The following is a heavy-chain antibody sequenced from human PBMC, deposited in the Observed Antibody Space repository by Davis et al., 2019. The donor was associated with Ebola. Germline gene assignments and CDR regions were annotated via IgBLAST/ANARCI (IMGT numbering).Heavy chain of an antibody. CDR1: GDSISSYY. V-gene: IGHV4-59*12. D-gene: IGHD4-17*01. CDR3: ARGRGDYGLDY. Sequence: PSETLSLTCTVSGDSISSYYWSWIRQPPGKGLEWIGYIYYSGSTNYNPSLKSRVTISVDTSKNQFSLKLSSVTAADTAVYYCARGRGDYGLDYWGQGTLVTVSS. CDR2: IYYSGST. J-gene: IGHJ4*02.